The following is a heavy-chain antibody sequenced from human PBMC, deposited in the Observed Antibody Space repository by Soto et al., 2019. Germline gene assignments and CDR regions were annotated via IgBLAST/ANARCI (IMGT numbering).Heavy chain of an antibody. V-gene: IGHV3-48*03. CDR2: ISTSGRTI. D-gene: IGHD3-16*01. J-gene: IGHJ5*02. CDR1: GFTFSSYE. Sequence: EVLLVESGGGLVQPGGSLRLSCTASGFTFSSYEMNWVRQAPGKGLEWISYISTSGRTIFDAGSVKGRFTISRDNTRNTLFLQMDSLRPEDTAVYYCARQPAHVYEASHKWFDPWGQGTLVIVS. CDR3: ARQPAHVYEASHKWFDP.